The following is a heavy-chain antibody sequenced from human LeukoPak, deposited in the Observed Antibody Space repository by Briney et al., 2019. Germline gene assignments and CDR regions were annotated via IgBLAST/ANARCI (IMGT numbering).Heavy chain of an antibody. J-gene: IGHJ4*02. D-gene: IGHD3-22*01. CDR2: MNPNSGNT. Sequence: ASVKVSCKASGYTFTNYDINWVRQAPGQGLEGMGWMNPNSGNTGYAQKFQGRVTMTRNTSISTAYMELSSLRSEDTAVYYCARDYYDNSGPSGYWGQGTLVIVSS. CDR1: GYTFTNYD. CDR3: ARDYYDNSGPSGY. V-gene: IGHV1-8*01.